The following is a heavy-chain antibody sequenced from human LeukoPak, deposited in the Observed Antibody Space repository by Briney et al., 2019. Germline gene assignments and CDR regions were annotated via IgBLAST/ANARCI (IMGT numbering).Heavy chain of an antibody. CDR3: ATGPGRYGVTGTTYFDL. CDR1: GGTFSSYA. V-gene: IGHV1-69*13. J-gene: IGHJ2*01. Sequence: GASVKVSCKASGGTFSSYAISWVRQAPGQGLEWMGGIIPIFGTANYAQKFQGRVTITADESTSTAYMELSSLRSEDTAVYYCATGPGRYGVTGTTYFDLWGRGTLVTVSS. CDR2: IIPIFGTA. D-gene: IGHD1-7*01.